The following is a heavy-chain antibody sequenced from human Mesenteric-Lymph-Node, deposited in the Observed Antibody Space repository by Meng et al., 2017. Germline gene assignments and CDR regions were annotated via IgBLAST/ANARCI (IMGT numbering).Heavy chain of an antibody. CDR2: ISSSSSYI. D-gene: IGHD3-10*01. CDR1: GFTFSSHS. Sequence: GESLKISCAASGFTFSSHSMHWVRQAPGKGLEWVSSISSSSSYISYADSVKGRFTISRDNAKNSLYLQMNSLRAEDTAVYYCARDDGYYDSRSYGGNYWGQGTLVTVSS. CDR3: ARDDGYYDSRSYGGNY. V-gene: IGHV3-21*01. J-gene: IGHJ4*02.